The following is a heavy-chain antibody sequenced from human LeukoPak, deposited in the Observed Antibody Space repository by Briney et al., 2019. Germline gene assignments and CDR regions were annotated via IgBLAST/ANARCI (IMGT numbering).Heavy chain of an antibody. V-gene: IGHV4-59*01. J-gene: IGHJ3*02. CDR3: ARGPTVTGDAFDI. Sequence: SETLSLTCTVSGGSMSSYYWSWIRQPPGKGLEWIGYSYYSGSTYYNPSLKSRVTISVDTSKNPFSLKLSPVTAADTAVYYCARGPTVTGDAFDIWGQGTMVTVSS. D-gene: IGHD4-17*01. CDR1: GGSMSSYY. CDR2: SYYSGST.